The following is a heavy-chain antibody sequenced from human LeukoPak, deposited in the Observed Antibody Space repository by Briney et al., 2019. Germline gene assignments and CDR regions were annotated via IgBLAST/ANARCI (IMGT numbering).Heavy chain of an antibody. J-gene: IGHJ6*03. CDR2: MNPNSGNT. CDR1: GYTFTSYD. CDR3: ARAVTVRRYFDWLSPYYYYYMDV. Sequence: ASVKVSCKASGYTFTSYDINWVRQATGQGLEWMGWMNPNSGNTGYAQKFQGRVTMTRNTSISTAYMELSSLRSEDTAVYYCARAVTVRRYFDWLSPYYYYYMDVWGKGTTVTVSS. D-gene: IGHD3-9*01. V-gene: IGHV1-8*01.